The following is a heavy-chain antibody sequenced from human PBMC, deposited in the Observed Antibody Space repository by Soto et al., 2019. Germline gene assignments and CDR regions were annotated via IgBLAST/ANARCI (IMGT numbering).Heavy chain of an antibody. CDR1: GASISSHY. Sequence: SETLSLTSTVSGASISSHYWNWIRQPPGNVLEWIGYIYYSGSISYNDSLKSRVTMSVDTSKNHLSLKLTSVTAADTAVYYCARDRDGFDIWGQGTLVTVSS. J-gene: IGHJ3*02. CDR3: ARDRDGFDI. V-gene: IGHV4-59*11. CDR2: IYYSGSI.